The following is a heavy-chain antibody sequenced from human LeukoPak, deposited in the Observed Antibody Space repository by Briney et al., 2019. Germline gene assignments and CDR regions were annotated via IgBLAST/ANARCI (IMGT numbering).Heavy chain of an antibody. CDR1: GFTFSSYG. V-gene: IGHV3-33*01. CDR3: ARGPGSKVAVEYYFDY. Sequence: GRSLRLSCAASGFTFSSYGMHWVRQAPGKGLEWVAVIWYDGSNKYYADSVKGRFTISRDNSKNTLYLQMNSLRAEDTAVYYCARGPGSKVAVEYYFDYWGQGTLVTVSS. J-gene: IGHJ4*02. D-gene: IGHD6-19*01. CDR2: IWYDGSNK.